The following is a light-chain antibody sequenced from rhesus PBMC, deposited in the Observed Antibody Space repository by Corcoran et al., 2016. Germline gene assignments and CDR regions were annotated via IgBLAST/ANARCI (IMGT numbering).Light chain of an antibody. CDR2: DAT. CDR1: QDINRY. Sequence: DIQMTQSPSSLSASVGDTVTITCRASQDINRYLNWFQQKPGKAPNLLIYDATRLKSGVPSRFSGSGSGTAFTLPLISLQPEDFATYFCLHHNNYPWTFGQGTKVEIK. CDR3: LHHNNYPWT. J-gene: IGKJ1*01. V-gene: IGKV1-28*03.